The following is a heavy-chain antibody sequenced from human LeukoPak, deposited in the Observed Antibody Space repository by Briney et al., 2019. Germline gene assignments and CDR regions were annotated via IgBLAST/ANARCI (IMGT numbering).Heavy chain of an antibody. CDR2: ISGSGGST. J-gene: IGHJ3*02. V-gene: IGHV3-23*01. Sequence: GGSLRLSCAASGFTFSSYAMSWVRQAPGKGLEWVSAISGSGGSTYYADSVKGRFTISRDNSKNTLYLQMNSLRAEDTAVYYCAKMIVVVITTAGRAFDIWGQGTMVTVSS. D-gene: IGHD3-22*01. CDR3: AKMIVVVITTAGRAFDI. CDR1: GFTFSSYA.